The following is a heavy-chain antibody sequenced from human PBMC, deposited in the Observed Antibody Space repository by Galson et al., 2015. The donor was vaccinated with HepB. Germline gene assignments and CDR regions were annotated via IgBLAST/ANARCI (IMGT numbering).Heavy chain of an antibody. V-gene: IGHV3-23*01. CDR3: AKEYTVTMVRGVHDAFDI. D-gene: IGHD3-10*01. J-gene: IGHJ3*02. CDR1: GFTFSSYA. Sequence: SLRLSCAASGFTFSSYAMSWVRQAPGKGLEWVSAISGSGGSTYYADSVKGRFTISRDNSKNTLYLQMNSLRAEDTAVYYCAKEYTVTMVRGVHDAFDIWGQGTMVTVSS. CDR2: ISGSGGST.